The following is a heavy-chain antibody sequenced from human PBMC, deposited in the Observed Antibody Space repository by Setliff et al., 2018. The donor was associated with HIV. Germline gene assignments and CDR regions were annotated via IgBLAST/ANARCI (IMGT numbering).Heavy chain of an antibody. Sequence: KPSETLSLTCTVSGGFIGTYYWSWIRQSPGKGLEWIGSVYHTGSTNYNPSLESRVTMSVDTSKNQFSLRLMSLTAADTAIYYCARGRVTLNGVAAGHHYMDVWGKGNTVTVSS. J-gene: IGHJ6*03. D-gene: IGHD3-3*01. CDR3: ARGRVTLNGVAAGHHYMDV. CDR1: GGFIGTYY. CDR2: VYHTGST. V-gene: IGHV4-59*13.